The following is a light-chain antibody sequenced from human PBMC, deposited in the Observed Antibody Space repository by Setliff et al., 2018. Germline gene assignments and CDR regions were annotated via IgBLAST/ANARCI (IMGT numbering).Light chain of an antibody. CDR1: RSNIGAGHA. CDR3: QSYDNSLSGSGL. J-gene: IGLJ1*01. V-gene: IGLV1-40*01. Sequence: QSALTQPPSVSGAPGQRVTISCTGSRSNIGAGHAVHWYRQFPGTAPKLLIFNNINRPSGVPDRFSGSKSGTSASLAITGLQAEDEADYYCQSYDNSLSGSGLFGTGTKVTVL. CDR2: NNI.